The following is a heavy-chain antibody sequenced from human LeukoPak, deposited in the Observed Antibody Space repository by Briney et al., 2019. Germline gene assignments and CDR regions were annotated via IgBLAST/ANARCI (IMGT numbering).Heavy chain of an antibody. D-gene: IGHD3-22*01. Sequence: PSETLSLTCTVSGGSISSSSYYWGWIRQPPGKGLEWIGSSYYSGSNYYNPALKSRVTISVDTSKNQFSLKLSSVTAADTAVYYCARDAPTAGYYKAGPTTIDPWGQGTLVTVSS. CDR1: GGSISSSSYY. V-gene: IGHV4-39*07. CDR3: ARDAPTAGYYKAGPTTIDP. CDR2: SYYSGSN. J-gene: IGHJ5*02.